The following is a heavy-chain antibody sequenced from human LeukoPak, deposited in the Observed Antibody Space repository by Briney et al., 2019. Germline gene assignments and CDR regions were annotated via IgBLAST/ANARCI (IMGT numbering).Heavy chain of an antibody. D-gene: IGHD2/OR15-2a*01. CDR1: GYTFTGYY. J-gene: IGHJ4*02. V-gene: IGHV1-2*02. Sequence: ASVKVSCKASGYTFTGYYMHWVRQAPGQGLEWMGWINPNSGGTNYAQKFQGRVTMTRDTSISTAYMELSRLRSDDTAGYYCATWAKKNSNAYWSQPTLVTVPS. CDR2: INPNSGGT. CDR3: ATWAKKNSNAY.